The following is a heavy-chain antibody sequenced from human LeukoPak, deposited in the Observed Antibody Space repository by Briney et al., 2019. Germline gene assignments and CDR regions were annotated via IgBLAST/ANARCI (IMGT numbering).Heavy chain of an antibody. CDR1: GGSISSSLYY. CDR3: AHSTSSFSTFHY. D-gene: IGHD6-6*01. V-gene: IGHV4-39*02. Sequence: PETLSLTCTVSGGSISSSLYYWGWIRQPPGKGLEWIGSMYFSGSTYYNPSLMSRLTISVDTSKNHFSLKMRSVTAADTAVYYCAHSTSSFSTFHYWGQGTLVTVPS. J-gene: IGHJ4*02. CDR2: MYFSGST.